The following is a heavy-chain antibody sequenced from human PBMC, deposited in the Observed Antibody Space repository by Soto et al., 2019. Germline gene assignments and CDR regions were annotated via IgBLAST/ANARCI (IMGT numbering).Heavy chain of an antibody. Sequence: EVQLVESGGGLVQPGGSLRLSCEAXGFTFSHYWMTWVRQAPGKGLEWLANIKEDGSDRNYVDSVKGRFTISRDNAKNSLYLQLNGLRAEDTAVYYCARAGSENEYWGQGTLVTVSS. CDR2: IKEDGSDR. V-gene: IGHV3-7*05. CDR3: ARAGSENEY. CDR1: GFTFSHYW. J-gene: IGHJ4*02. D-gene: IGHD3-10*01.